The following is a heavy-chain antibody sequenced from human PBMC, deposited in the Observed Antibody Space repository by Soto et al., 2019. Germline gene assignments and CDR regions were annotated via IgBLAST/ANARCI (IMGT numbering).Heavy chain of an antibody. CDR2: ISGSGGST. V-gene: IGHV3-23*01. CDR3: AKPGEYSSSYFDY. J-gene: IGHJ4*02. Sequence: GGSLRLSCAASGFTFSSYAMSWVHQAPGKGLEWVSAISGSGGSTYYADSVKGRFTISRDNSKNTLYLQMNSLRAEDTAVYYCAKPGEYSSSYFDYWGQGTLVTVSS. CDR1: GFTFSSYA. D-gene: IGHD6-6*01.